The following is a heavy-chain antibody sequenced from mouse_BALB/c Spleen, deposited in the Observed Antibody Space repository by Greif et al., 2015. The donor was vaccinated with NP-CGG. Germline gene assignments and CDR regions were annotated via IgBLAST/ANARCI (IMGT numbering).Heavy chain of an antibody. CDR2: IRNKANGYTT. CDR1: GFTFTDYY. D-gene: IGHD2-14*01. J-gene: IGHJ2*01. CDR3: ARDNYRYDDYFDY. V-gene: IGHV7-3*02. Sequence: EVMLVESGGGLVQPGGSLRLSCATSGFTFTDYYMSWVRQPPGKALEWLGFIRNKANGYTTEYSASVKGRFTISRDNSRSILYLQMNTLRAEDSATYYCARDNYRYDDYFDYWGQGTTLTVSS.